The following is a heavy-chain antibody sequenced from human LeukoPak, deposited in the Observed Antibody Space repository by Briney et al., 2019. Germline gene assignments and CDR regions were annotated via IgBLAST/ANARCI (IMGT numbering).Heavy chain of an antibody. CDR2: IYYSGST. D-gene: IGHD4-23*01. V-gene: IGHV4-39*01. CDR1: GGSISSSSYY. Sequence: SETLSLTCTVSGGSISSSSYYWGWIRQPPGKGLEWIGSIYYSGSTYYNPSLKSRVTISVDTSKNQFSLKLSSVTAADTAVYYCARALGGNGYYFDYWGQGTLVTVSS. CDR3: ARALGGNGYYFDY. J-gene: IGHJ4*02.